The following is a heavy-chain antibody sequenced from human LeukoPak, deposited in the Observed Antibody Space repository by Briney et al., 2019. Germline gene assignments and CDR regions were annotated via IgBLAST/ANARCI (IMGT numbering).Heavy chain of an antibody. D-gene: IGHD1-26*01. CDR1: GFTFSSYD. CDR3: XXVKGEGAHFDY. V-gene: IGHV3-30*02. CDR2: LRYDGSNK. Sequence: GGSLRLSCAASGFTFSSYDMHWVRQAPGKGLEWVALLRYDGSNKYCADSVKGRFTIFRDTSRNTLYLQMHRLRAEDTAFYHCXXVKGEGAHFDYWGQGTLVTVSS. J-gene: IGHJ4*02.